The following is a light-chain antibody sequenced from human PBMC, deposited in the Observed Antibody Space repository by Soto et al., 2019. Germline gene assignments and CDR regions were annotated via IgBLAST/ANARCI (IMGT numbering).Light chain of an antibody. Sequence: DIQITQSPSSLSASVGDRVTITCRASQSISSYLNWYQQKPGKAPKLLIYAASSLQSGVPSRFSGSGSGTDFTLTISSPQPEDFATYYCQQSYSTPPGTFGQGTKVEIK. J-gene: IGKJ1*01. V-gene: IGKV1-39*01. CDR2: AAS. CDR1: QSISSY. CDR3: QQSYSTPPGT.